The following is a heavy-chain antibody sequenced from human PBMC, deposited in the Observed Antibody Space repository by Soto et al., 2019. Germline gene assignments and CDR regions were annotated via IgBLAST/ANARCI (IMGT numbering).Heavy chain of an antibody. CDR3: ARGNRPVVTAYPYYYGMDV. J-gene: IGHJ6*02. D-gene: IGHD2-21*02. CDR2: ISAYNGNT. V-gene: IGHV1-18*01. Sequence: ASVKVSCKASGYTFTSYGISWVRQAPGQGLEWVGWISAYNGNTNYAQKLQGRVTMTTDTSTSTAYMELRSLRSDDTAVYYCARGNRPVVTAYPYYYGMDVWGQGTTVTVSS. CDR1: GYTFTSYG.